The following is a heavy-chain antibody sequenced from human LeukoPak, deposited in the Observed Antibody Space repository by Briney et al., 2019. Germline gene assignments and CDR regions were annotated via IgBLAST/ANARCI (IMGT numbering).Heavy chain of an antibody. Sequence: PGGSLRLSCAASGFTFSNAWMSWVRQAPGKGLEWVGRIKSKTDGGTTDYAAPVKGRFTISRDDSKNTLYLQMNSLKTEDTAVYYCTTRSFTIFGVTYYYYMDVRGKGTTVTVSS. D-gene: IGHD3-3*01. J-gene: IGHJ6*03. CDR2: IKSKTDGGTT. V-gene: IGHV3-15*01. CDR1: GFTFSNAW. CDR3: TTRSFTIFGVTYYYYMDV.